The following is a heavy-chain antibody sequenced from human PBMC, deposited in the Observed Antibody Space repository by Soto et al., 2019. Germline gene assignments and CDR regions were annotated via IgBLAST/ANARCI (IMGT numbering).Heavy chain of an antibody. Sequence: DVNLLQSGGGSAQPGGSLRLSCATSGFTFSTYAMTWVRQVPGRGLQWVSTILPDETGFYTVSVKGRFTISRDNYRGMVYLQMNDPGVEDAAIYSWDKERLPTFGKRFAFDSGGQGSLCTAS. CDR1: GFTFSTYA. V-gene: IGHV3-23*01. D-gene: IGHD2-15*01. CDR2: ILPDETG. J-gene: IGHJ4*02. CDR3: DKERLPTFGKRFAFDS.